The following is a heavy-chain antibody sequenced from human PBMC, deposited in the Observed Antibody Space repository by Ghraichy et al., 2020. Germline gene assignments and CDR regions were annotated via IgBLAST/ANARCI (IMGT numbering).Heavy chain of an antibody. CDR3: VKGGSGTTTLVVRAFQL. Sequence: GGSLRLSCAASGFTFNSHAMSWVRQAPGKGLEWVSIIGSSDSTIHYADSVMGRFTISRDNSKNTLYLQMNSLRAEDTALYYCVKGGSGTTTLVVRAFQLWGQGTLVTVSS. D-gene: IGHD3-22*01. CDR2: IGSSDSTI. J-gene: IGHJ1*01. CDR1: GFTFNSHA. V-gene: IGHV3-23*01.